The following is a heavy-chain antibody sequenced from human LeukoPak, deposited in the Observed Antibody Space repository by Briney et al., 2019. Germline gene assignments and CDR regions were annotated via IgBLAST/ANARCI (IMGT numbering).Heavy chain of an antibody. D-gene: IGHD6-13*01. V-gene: IGHV1-69*13. CDR2: IIPIFGTA. CDR1: GGTFSSYA. CDR3: ARVGSSWYRPLVYYYYYMDV. J-gene: IGHJ6*03. Sequence: SVKLSCKSSGGTFSSYAISWVRQAPGQGLEWMGGIIPIFGTANYAQKFQGRVTITADESTSTAYMELSSLRSDDTAVYYCARVGSSWYRPLVYYYYYMDVWGKGTTVTISS.